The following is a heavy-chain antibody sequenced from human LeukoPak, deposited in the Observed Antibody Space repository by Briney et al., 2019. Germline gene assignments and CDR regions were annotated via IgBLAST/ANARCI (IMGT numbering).Heavy chain of an antibody. CDR2: IYYSGST. J-gene: IGHJ6*03. V-gene: IGHV4-39*07. CDR1: GGSISSSSYY. CDR3: ARASSGSGSYYWGRYYYYYMDV. D-gene: IGHD3-10*01. Sequence: SETLSLTCTVSGGSISSSSYYWGWIRQPPGKGLEWIGSIYYSGSTYYNPSLKSRVTISVDTSKNQFSLKLSSVTAADTAVYYCARASSGSGSYYWGRYYYYYMDVWGKGTAVTVSS.